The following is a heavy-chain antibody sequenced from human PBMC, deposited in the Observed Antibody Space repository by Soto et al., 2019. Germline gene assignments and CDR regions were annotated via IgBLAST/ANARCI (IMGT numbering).Heavy chain of an antibody. V-gene: IGHV1-69*13. Sequence: SVKVSCKASGGTFSSYAISWVRQAPGQGLEWMGGIIPIFGTANYAQKFQGRVTITADESTSTAYMELSSLRSEDTAVYYCARNGNKLLYSTEYNWFDPWGQGTLVTVSS. CDR1: GGTFSSYA. CDR2: IIPIFGTA. J-gene: IGHJ5*02. D-gene: IGHD2-2*02. CDR3: ARNGNKLLYSTEYNWFDP.